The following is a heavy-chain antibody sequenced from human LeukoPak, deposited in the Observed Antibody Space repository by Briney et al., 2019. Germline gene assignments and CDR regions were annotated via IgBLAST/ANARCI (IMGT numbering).Heavy chain of an antibody. CDR3: ARGPWYYYMDV. J-gene: IGHJ6*03. CDR2: INHSGST. V-gene: IGHV4-34*01. Sequence: SETLSLTCAVYGGSFSGYYWSWIHQPPGKGLEWIGEINHSGSTNYNPSLKSRVTISVDTSKNQFSLKLSSVTAADTAVYYCARGPWYYYMDVWGKGTTVTVSS. CDR1: GGSFSGYY.